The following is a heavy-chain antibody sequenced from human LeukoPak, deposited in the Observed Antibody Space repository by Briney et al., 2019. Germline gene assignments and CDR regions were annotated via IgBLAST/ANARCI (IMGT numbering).Heavy chain of an antibody. CDR3: ARQLVPYC. J-gene: IGHJ4*01. Sequence: PGGSLRLSCAASGFTVSSNYMTWVRQAPGKGLGWVSVIYSGGSTYYADSVKGRFNISRDNSKNSLYLQMNSLRAEDTDVYYCARQLVPYCWGNGTLVTVSS. CDR2: IYSGGST. V-gene: IGHV3-66*04. D-gene: IGHD6-13*01. CDR1: GFTVSSNY.